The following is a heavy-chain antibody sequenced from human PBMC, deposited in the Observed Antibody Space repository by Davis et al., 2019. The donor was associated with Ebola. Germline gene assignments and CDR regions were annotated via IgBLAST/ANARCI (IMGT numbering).Heavy chain of an antibody. CDR3: TRGVAR. J-gene: IGHJ4*02. V-gene: IGHV3-73*01. CDR1: GFTFSGSA. CDR2: IRSKANSYAT. Sequence: GESLKISCAASGFTFSGSAMHWVRQAPGKGLEWVGRIRSKANSYATAYAASVKGRFTISRDDSKNTAYLQMNSLKTEDTAVYYCTRGVARWGQGTLVTVSS. D-gene: IGHD5-12*01.